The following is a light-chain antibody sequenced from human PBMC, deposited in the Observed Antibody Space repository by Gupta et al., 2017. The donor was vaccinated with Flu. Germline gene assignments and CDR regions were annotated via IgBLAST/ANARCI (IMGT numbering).Light chain of an antibody. CDR2: KAS. Sequence: DIQMTQSPSTLSAYVGDRVTITCRASQTISSWLTWDQQKPGKAPNVLIYKASNLESGVPSRFSGSGSGTEFTLTISSLQPDDFATYYCQQYSTYPRTFGQGTKVEI. CDR1: QTISSW. CDR3: QQYSTYPRT. V-gene: IGKV1-5*03. J-gene: IGKJ1*01.